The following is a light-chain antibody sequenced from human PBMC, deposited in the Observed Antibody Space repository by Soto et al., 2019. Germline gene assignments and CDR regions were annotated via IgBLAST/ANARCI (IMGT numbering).Light chain of an antibody. CDR3: QQYGSSGT. V-gene: IGKV4-1*01. CDR2: GAS. Sequence: DIVMTQSPDSLAVSLGERATINCKSSQSVLYSSNNKNYLAWYQQKPGQAPRLLIYGASNRATGIPDRFSGSGSGTDFTLTISRLEHEDFAVYYCQQYGSSGTFGQGTKVEIK. J-gene: IGKJ1*01. CDR1: QSVLYSSNNKNY.